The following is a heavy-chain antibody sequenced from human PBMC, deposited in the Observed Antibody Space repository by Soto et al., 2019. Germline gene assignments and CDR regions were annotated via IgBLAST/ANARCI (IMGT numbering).Heavy chain of an antibody. Sequence: ASVKVSCKASGYTFTSYGISWVRQAPGQGLERLGWISAYNGNTNYAQKLQGRVTMPTDTSTSTAYMELRSLRSDDTAVYYCARDTIAARRRDNWFDPWGQGTLVTVSS. J-gene: IGHJ5*02. CDR1: GYTFTSYG. D-gene: IGHD6-6*01. CDR3: ARDTIAARRRDNWFDP. CDR2: ISAYNGNT. V-gene: IGHV1-18*01.